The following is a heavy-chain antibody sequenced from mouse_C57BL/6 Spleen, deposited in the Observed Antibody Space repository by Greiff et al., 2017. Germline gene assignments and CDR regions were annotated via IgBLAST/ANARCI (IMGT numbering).Heavy chain of an antibody. CDR1: GFTFSSYG. J-gene: IGHJ2*01. V-gene: IGHV5-6*02. D-gene: IGHD2-4*01. Sequence: DVMLVESGGDLVKPGGSLKLSCAASGFTFSSYGMSWVRQTPDKRLEWVATISSGGSYTYYPDSVKGRFTISRDNAKNTRYLQMSSLKSEDTAMYYCARRDDYGGEGLYYFDYWGQGTTLTVSS. CDR3: ARRDDYGGEGLYYFDY. CDR2: ISSGGSYT.